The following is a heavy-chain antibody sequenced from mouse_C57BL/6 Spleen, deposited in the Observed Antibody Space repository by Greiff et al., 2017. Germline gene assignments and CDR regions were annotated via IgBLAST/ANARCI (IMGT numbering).Heavy chain of an antibody. J-gene: IGHJ3*01. Sequence: QVQLQQPGAELVRPGSSVKLSCKASGYTFTSYWMDWVKQRPGQGLEWIGNIYPSDSETHYNQKFKDKATLTVDKSSSTAYMQLSSLTSEDSAVYYCARRTGPAWFAYWGQGTLGTVSA. CDR3: ARRTGPAWFAY. CDR2: IYPSDSET. D-gene: IGHD4-1*01. CDR1: GYTFTSYW. V-gene: IGHV1-61*01.